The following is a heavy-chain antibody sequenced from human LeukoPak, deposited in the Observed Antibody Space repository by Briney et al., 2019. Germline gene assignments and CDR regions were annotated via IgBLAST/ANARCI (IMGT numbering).Heavy chain of an antibody. Sequence: PGGSLRLSCAASGFTFSSYGMHWVRQAPGKGLEWVAVISYDGSNKYYADSVKGRFTISRDNSKNTLYLQMNSLRGEDTAVYYCARDVGAAGTRFPDYWGQGTLVTVSS. D-gene: IGHD6-13*01. J-gene: IGHJ4*02. CDR1: GFTFSSYG. CDR3: ARDVGAAGTRFPDY. CDR2: ISYDGSNK. V-gene: IGHV3-30*03.